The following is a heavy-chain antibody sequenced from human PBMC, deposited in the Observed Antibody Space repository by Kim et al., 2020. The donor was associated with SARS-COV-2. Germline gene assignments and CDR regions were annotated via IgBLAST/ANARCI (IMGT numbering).Heavy chain of an antibody. CDR1: GGTFSSYT. V-gene: IGHV1-69*02. CDR3: ATYGSGSYYKGDYYYYGMDV. J-gene: IGHJ6*02. D-gene: IGHD3-10*01. Sequence: SVKVSCKASGGTFSSYTISWVRQAPGQGLEWMGRIIPILGIANYAQKFQGRVTITADKSTSTAYMELSSLRSEDTAVYYCATYGSGSYYKGDYYYYGMDVWGQGTTVTVSS. CDR2: IIPILGIA.